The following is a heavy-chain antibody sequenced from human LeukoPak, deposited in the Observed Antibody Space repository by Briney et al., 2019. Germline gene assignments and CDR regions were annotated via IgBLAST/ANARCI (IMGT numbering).Heavy chain of an antibody. J-gene: IGHJ6*02. CDR2: ISWNSGSI. D-gene: IGHD3-3*01. CDR3: AKDIALTIWAPDGGMDV. Sequence: GRSLRLSCAASGFTFDDYAMHWVRQAPGKGLEWVSGISWNSGSIGYADSVKGRFTISRDNAKNSLYLQMNSLRAEDTALYYCAKDIALTIWAPDGGMDVWGQGITVTVSS. V-gene: IGHV3-9*01. CDR1: GFTFDDYA.